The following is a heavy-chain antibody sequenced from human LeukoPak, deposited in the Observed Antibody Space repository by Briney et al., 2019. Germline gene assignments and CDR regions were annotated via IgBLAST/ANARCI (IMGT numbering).Heavy chain of an antibody. Sequence: PSETLSLTCAVYGGSFSGYYWSWIRQPPGKGLEWIGEINHSGSTNYNPSLKSRVTISVDTSKNQFSLKLSSVTAADTAVYYCARWYYYDSSGYYYASVFDYWGQGTLVTVSS. CDR3: ARWYYYDSSGYYYASVFDY. J-gene: IGHJ4*02. D-gene: IGHD3-22*01. CDR2: INHSGST. CDR1: GGSFSGYY. V-gene: IGHV4-34*01.